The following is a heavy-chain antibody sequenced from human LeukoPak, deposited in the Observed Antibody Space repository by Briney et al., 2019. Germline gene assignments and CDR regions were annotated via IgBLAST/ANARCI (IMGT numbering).Heavy chain of an antibody. CDR3: ARGFHRSVVVVPAAI. CDR1: GGPFRCYY. V-gene: IGHV4-34*01. D-gene: IGHD2-2*01. CDR2: INHSGMT. J-gene: IGHJ4*02. Sequence: SDPLSLTCAVYGGPFRCYYWSWIRQPPGKALEWIGEINHSGMTTYNPSLKSRVTISVDTSKNQLSLKLSSVTSPHTAGYYCARGFHRSVVVVPAAIWGQGTLVTVSS.